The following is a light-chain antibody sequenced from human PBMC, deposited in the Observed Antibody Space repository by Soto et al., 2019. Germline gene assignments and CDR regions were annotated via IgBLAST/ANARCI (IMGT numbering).Light chain of an antibody. V-gene: IGKV3-20*01. CDR2: DAS. CDR3: QQCGLSPHT. Sequence: EFVLTQSPGTLSLSPGERATLSCRASQSVGTSYLAWYQQKPGQAPRLLIYDASSRATGIPDRFSGSGSGTDFTLTISRLEPEDFAVYYCQQCGLSPHTFSQGTKVDIK. CDR1: QSVGTSY. J-gene: IGKJ1*01.